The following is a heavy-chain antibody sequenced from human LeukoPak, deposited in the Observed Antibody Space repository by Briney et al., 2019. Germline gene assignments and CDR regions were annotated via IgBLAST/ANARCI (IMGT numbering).Heavy chain of an antibody. CDR3: AKDLLSGGNCYSIFHY. V-gene: IGHV3-23*01. D-gene: IGHD2-15*01. Sequence: GGSLRLSCAASGFTFSSFAMSWVRQAPGKGLRWVSGIGGGGDSTYYADSVKGRFTTSRDNSKNTLYLQMNSLRAEDTAIYYCAKDLLSGGNCYSIFHYWGQGTLVTVSS. J-gene: IGHJ4*02. CDR1: GFTFSSFA. CDR2: IGGGGDST.